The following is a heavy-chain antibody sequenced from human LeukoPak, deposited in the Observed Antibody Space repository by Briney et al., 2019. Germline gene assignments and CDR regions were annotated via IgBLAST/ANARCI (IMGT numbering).Heavy chain of an antibody. CDR3: ARQGQPAVYYYYGMDD. CDR2: IYPGDSDT. D-gene: IGHD1-1*01. J-gene: IGHJ6*02. Sequence: GESLKISCKGSGYSFTSYWIGWVRQMPGKGPEWMGIIYPGDSDTRYSPSFQGQVTIPADKSISTAYLQWSSLTASATAMYYFARQGQPAVYYYYGMDDWGQGTTVTVSS. CDR1: GYSFTSYW. V-gene: IGHV5-51*01.